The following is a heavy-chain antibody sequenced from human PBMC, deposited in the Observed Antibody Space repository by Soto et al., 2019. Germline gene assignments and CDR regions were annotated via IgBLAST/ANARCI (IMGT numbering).Heavy chain of an antibody. Sequence: SETLSLTCTVSGASINNGDYYWTWIRQPPGKGLEWIGYIYFSGSTSYNPSLQSRVTMSLDSSKSQFSLKLTSVTAADTAVYYCARDELAYCGGDCFSWGQGTPVTVSS. CDR2: IYFSGST. V-gene: IGHV4-30-4*01. J-gene: IGHJ5*02. D-gene: IGHD2-21*02. CDR3: ARDELAYCGGDCFS. CDR1: GASINNGDYY.